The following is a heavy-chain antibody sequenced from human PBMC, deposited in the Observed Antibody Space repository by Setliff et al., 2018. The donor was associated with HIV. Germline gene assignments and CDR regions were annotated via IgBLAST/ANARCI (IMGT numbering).Heavy chain of an antibody. CDR3: AKGVKWLDP. D-gene: IGHD3-16*01. Sequence: GGSLRLSCTASRLTLSSNYMTWVRQSPGKGLEWVSTLYPGGSAYYADSIKGRFTISRENAKNTLYLQMDSLRSEDTAVYFCAKGVKWLDPWGQGIQVTVSS. V-gene: IGHV3-66*02. CDR2: LYPGGSA. J-gene: IGHJ5*02. CDR1: RLTLSSNY.